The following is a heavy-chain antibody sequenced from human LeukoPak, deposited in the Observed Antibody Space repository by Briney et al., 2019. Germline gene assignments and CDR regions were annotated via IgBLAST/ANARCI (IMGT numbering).Heavy chain of an antibody. CDR1: GGSFSGYY. CDR3: ARGRRYCSSTSCYVSDP. Sequence: SETLSLTCAVYGGSFSGYYWSWTRQPPGKGLEWIGEINHSGSTNYNPSLKSRVTISVDTSKNQFSLKLSSVTAADTAVYYCARGRRYCSSTSCYVSDPWGQGTLVTVSS. D-gene: IGHD2-2*01. J-gene: IGHJ5*02. CDR2: INHSGST. V-gene: IGHV4-34*01.